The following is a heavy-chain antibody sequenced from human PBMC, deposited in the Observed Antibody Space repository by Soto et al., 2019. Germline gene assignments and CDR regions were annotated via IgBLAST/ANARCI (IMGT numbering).Heavy chain of an antibody. CDR1: GYSFTSYW. V-gene: IGHV5-51*01. CDR2: IYPGDSDT. CDR3: ARHPLRYFDWSTTNYYYYYMDV. D-gene: IGHD3-9*01. Sequence: GRSLKISCKGFGYSFTSYWICWVRQMPGKSLEWMGIIYPGDSDTRYSPSFQGQVTISADKSISTAYLQWSSLKASDTAMYYCARHPLRYFDWSTTNYYYYYMDVWGKGTTVTVSS. J-gene: IGHJ6*03.